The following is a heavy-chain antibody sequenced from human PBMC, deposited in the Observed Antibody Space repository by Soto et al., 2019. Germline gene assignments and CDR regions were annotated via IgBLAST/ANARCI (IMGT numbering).Heavy chain of an antibody. D-gene: IGHD3-9*01. CDR2: VSRSGGNT. CDR1: GFTFSSYA. J-gene: IGHJ4*02. CDR3: AKDFGHYDILTGCPKFGD. Sequence: GGSLRLSCAASGFTFSSYAMSWVRQAPGEGLEWVSAVSRSGGNTYYADSVKGRFTISRDNSKNTLYLQMNSLRAEDTAVYYCAKDFGHYDILTGCPKFGDWGQGTLVTVSS. V-gene: IGHV3-23*01.